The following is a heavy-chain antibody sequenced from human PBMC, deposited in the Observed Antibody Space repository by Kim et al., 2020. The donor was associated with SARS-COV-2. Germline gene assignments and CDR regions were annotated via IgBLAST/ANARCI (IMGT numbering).Heavy chain of an antibody. CDR3: ARADVDTTKAYFFYN. CDR2: ISYDEGNK. J-gene: IGHJ4*01. Sequence: GGSLRLSCAAFGFTFSSYAMHWVRQAPGKGLEWVAVISYDEGNKYYADSVTGRFTISRDNSKNTLFLQMSSLGADDTAVYYCARADVDTTKAYFFYNWG. V-gene: IGHV3-30*04. CDR1: GFTFSSYA. D-gene: IGHD5-18*01.